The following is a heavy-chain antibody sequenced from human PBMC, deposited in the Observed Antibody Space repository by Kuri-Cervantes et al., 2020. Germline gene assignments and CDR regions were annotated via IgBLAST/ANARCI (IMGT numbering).Heavy chain of an antibody. CDR3: AVLEGYYYYYMDV. Sequence: SETLSLTCNVSGGFITSEHCSWIRQPPGKGLEWIGYIYYSGSTNYNPSLKSRVTISVDTSKNQFSLKLSSVTAADTAVYYCAVLEGYYYYYMDVWGKGTTVTVSS. CDR2: IYYSGST. D-gene: IGHD1-1*01. V-gene: IGHV4-59*01. J-gene: IGHJ6*03. CDR1: GGFITSEH.